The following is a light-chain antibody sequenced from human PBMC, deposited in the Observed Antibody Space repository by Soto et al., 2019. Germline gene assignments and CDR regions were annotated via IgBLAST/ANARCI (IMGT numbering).Light chain of an antibody. CDR3: CSYAGSSPWV. CDR1: SRDVGSYNL. Sequence: QSALTQPASVSGSPGQSITISCTGTSRDVGSYNLVSWYQQHPGKAPKLMIYEVSKRPSGVSNRVSGSKSGNTASLTISGLQADDEADYYCCSYAGSSPWVFGGGTKVTVL. J-gene: IGLJ3*02. V-gene: IGLV2-23*02. CDR2: EVS.